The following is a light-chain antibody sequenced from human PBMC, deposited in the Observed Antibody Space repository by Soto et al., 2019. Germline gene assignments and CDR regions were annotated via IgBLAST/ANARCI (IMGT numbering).Light chain of an antibody. Sequence: ELVLTQSPATLSLSPGARATLSCRASQSVGTYLAWYQQKPGQAPRLLIFDASNRATGIPARFSGSWSGTDFTLTISSLEPEDLAVYYWQQHNKWPPINFGQVTRLEI. CDR1: QSVGTY. V-gene: IGKV3-11*01. J-gene: IGKJ5*01. CDR3: QQHNKWPPIN. CDR2: DAS.